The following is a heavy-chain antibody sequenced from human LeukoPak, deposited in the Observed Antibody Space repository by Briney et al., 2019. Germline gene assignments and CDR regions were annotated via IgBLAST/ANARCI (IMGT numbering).Heavy chain of an antibody. V-gene: IGHV4-30-2*01. CDR1: GGSISSGGFS. CDR3: ARDAWGSTYGSGYAFDI. Sequence: PSETLSLTCAVSGGSISSGGFSWNWIRQPPGKGLEWIGQIYHSGTTHYNPSLENRVSLSVDKTKNQFSLRLSSLTAADTAVYYCARDAWGSTYGSGYAFDIWGQGTMVTVSS. D-gene: IGHD3-10*01. CDR2: IYHSGTT. J-gene: IGHJ3*02.